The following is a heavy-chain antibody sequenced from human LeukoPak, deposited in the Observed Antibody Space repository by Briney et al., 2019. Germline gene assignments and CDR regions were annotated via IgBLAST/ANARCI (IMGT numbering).Heavy chain of an antibody. CDR2: INHNGST. J-gene: IGHJ4*02. CDR3: ARGFATMVRGVVLDC. CDR1: SGSFSGYY. D-gene: IGHD3-10*01. V-gene: IGHV4-34*01. Sequence: SETLSLTCAVYSGSFSGYYLSWIRQPPGKGLEWIGEINHNGSTNYNPSLKSRVTISVDTYKNQLSLQLSSVNGADKAVYYCARGFATMVRGVVLDCWGQGTLVTVSS.